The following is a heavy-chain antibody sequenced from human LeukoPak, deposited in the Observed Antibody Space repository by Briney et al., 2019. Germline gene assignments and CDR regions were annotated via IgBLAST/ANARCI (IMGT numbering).Heavy chain of an antibody. V-gene: IGHV1-8*01. J-gene: IGHJ4*02. CDR3: ARGRDILTGLISEDY. CDR2: MNPNSGNT. Sequence: ASVKVSCKASGYTFTSYDINWVRQATGQGLEWMGWMNPNSGNTGYAQKFQGRDTMTRNTSISTAYMELSSLRSEDTAVYYCARGRDILTGLISEDYWGQGTLVTVSS. D-gene: IGHD3-9*01. CDR1: GYTFTSYD.